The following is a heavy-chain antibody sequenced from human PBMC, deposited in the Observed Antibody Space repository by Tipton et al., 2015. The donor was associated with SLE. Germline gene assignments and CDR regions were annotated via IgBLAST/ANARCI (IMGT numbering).Heavy chain of an antibody. D-gene: IGHD3-10*01. Sequence: GSLRLSCSASGITLSQYAMHWVRQAPGKGLEYVSGVSSTGGTTYYADSVKGRITISRDNSKNTLYLQMSSLRPEDTAVYYCVKDPGPGILGGWFDPWGREPWSPSLQ. CDR1: GITLSQYA. J-gene: IGHJ5*02. CDR3: VKDPGPGILGGWFDP. V-gene: IGHV3-64D*08. CDR2: VSSTGGTT.